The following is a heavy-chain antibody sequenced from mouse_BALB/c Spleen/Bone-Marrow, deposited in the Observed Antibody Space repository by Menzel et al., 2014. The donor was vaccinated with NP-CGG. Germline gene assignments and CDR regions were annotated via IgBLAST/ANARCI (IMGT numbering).Heavy chain of an antibody. CDR3: AREISYFDY. Sequence: EVQRVESGPGLVKPSQSLSLTCTVTGYSITSVYAWNWIRQFPGNKLEWMGYISYSGSTSYNPSLKSRISITRDTSKKEFFLQLNYVTTEDTATYYCAREISYFDYWGQGTTLTVSS. CDR1: GYSITSVYA. CDR2: ISYSGST. J-gene: IGHJ2*01. V-gene: IGHV3-2*02. D-gene: IGHD2-4*01.